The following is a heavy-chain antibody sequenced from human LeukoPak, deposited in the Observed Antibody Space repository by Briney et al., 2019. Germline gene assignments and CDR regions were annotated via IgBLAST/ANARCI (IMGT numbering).Heavy chain of an antibody. CDR2: IKQDGSEK. J-gene: IGHJ3*02. V-gene: IGHV3-7*03. CDR1: GFTFSSYW. CDR3: AKDIWEPEGTDAFDI. D-gene: IGHD1-26*01. Sequence: GRSLRLSCAASGFTFSSYWMSWVRQAPGKGLEWVANIKQDGSEKYYVDSVKGRFTISRDNSKNTLYLQMNSLRAEDTAVYYCAKDIWEPEGTDAFDIWGQGTMVTVSS.